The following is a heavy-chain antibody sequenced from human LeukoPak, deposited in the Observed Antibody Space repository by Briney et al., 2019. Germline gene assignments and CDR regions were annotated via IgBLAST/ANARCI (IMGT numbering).Heavy chain of an antibody. CDR2: ISGSGGST. CDR3: AQNSSGYYLDY. D-gene: IGHD3-22*01. J-gene: IGHJ4*02. Sequence: PGGSLRLSCAASGITFSSYAMSWVRQAPGKGLEWVSAISGSGGSTYYADSVKGRFTISRDKSKNTLYLQMNSLRAEDTAVYYCAQNSSGYYLDYWGQGTLVTVSS. V-gene: IGHV3-23*01. CDR1: GITFSSYA.